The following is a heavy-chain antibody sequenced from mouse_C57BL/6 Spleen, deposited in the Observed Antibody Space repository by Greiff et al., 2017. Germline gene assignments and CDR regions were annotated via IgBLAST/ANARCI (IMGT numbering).Heavy chain of an antibody. CDR3: ARGDYDAMDY. CDR1: GYAFSSYW. Sequence: VQLQQSGAELVKPGASVKISCKASGYAFSSYWMTWVKQRPGKGLEWIGKIYPGGGDTNYNGKFKSIATLTADKSSSTAYMQLSSLTSEDSAVYCCARGDYDAMDYWGQGTSVTVSS. CDR2: IYPGGGDT. V-gene: IGHV1-80*01. J-gene: IGHJ4*01.